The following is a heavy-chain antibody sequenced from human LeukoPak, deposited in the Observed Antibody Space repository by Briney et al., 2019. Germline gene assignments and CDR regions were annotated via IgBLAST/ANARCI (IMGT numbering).Heavy chain of an antibody. Sequence: SVKVSCKASGGTFSSYGISWVRQAPGQGLEWMGGIIPIFGTANYAQKFQGRVTITADESTSTAYMELSSLRSEDTAVYYCARDVPGSCGGDCYAQDWGNAFDIWGQGTMVTVSS. CDR1: GGTFSSYG. CDR3: ARDVPGSCGGDCYAQDWGNAFDI. D-gene: IGHD2-21*02. CDR2: IIPIFGTA. V-gene: IGHV1-69*13. J-gene: IGHJ3*02.